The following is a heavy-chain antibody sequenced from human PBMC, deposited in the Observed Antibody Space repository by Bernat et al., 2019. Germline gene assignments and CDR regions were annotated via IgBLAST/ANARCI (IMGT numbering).Heavy chain of an antibody. J-gene: IGHJ4*02. CDR1: GFTFRSFG. CDR2: ASNDGTNK. V-gene: IGHV3-30*19. CDR3: ARDGTAWCPDF. Sequence: QVQLVASGGGVVRPGTSLRLSCVGSGFTFRSFGIHWVRQAPGKGLEWVTLASNDGTNKPYADSVRGRVTTSRDNSKNTVYLHMNSLRVDDTAIYYCARDGTAWCPDFWGLGTLVTVAP. D-gene: IGHD2-21*02.